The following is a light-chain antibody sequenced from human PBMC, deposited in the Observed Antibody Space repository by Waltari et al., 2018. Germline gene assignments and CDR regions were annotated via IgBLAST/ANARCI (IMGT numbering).Light chain of an antibody. CDR1: QGISSY. Sequence: AIRITQSPSSLSASTGDRVTITCRASQGISSYLAWYQQKPGNAPNLLIYAASTLQSGVPSRFSGSGSGTDFTLTISCLQSEDFATYYCQQYYSYLTFGQGTKLEIK. CDR3: QQYYSYLT. V-gene: IGKV1-8*01. J-gene: IGKJ2*01. CDR2: AAS.